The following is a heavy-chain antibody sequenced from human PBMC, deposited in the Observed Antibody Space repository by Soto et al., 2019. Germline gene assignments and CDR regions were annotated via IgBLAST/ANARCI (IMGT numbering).Heavy chain of an antibody. Sequence: QVQLQESGPGLVKPSQTLSLTCTVSGGSISSGDYYWSWIRQPPGKGLEWIGYIYYSGSTYYNPSLKSRVTTSVDTSKNLFSLKLSSVTAADTAVYYCARDPGTLWAFDIWGQGTMVTVSS. CDR1: GGSISSGDYY. V-gene: IGHV4-30-4*01. J-gene: IGHJ3*02. CDR2: IYYSGST. CDR3: ARDPGTLWAFDI.